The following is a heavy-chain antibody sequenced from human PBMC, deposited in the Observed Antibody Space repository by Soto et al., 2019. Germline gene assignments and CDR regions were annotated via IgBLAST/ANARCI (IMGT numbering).Heavy chain of an antibody. V-gene: IGHV1-18*01. J-gene: IGHJ3*02. Sequence: ASVKVSCKASGYTFTSYGISWVRQAPGQGLEWMGWFSAYNGNTNYAQKLQGRVTMTTDTSTSTAYMELRSLRSDDTAVYYCALTYYYGSGSYYNAFDIWGQGTMVTVSS. CDR1: GYTFTSYG. CDR3: ALTYYYGSGSYYNAFDI. CDR2: FSAYNGNT. D-gene: IGHD3-10*01.